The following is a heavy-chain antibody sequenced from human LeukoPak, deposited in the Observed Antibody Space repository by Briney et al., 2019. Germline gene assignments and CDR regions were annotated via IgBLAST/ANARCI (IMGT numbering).Heavy chain of an antibody. Sequence: GGSLRLSCAASGFTLSSYWMSWVRQAPGKGLEWVANIKQDGSGKYYVDSVKGRFTISRDNAKNSLYLQMNSLRAEDTAVYYCARDTPWDYYDSSGPNSDYGMDVWGQGTTVTVSS. D-gene: IGHD3-22*01. CDR2: IKQDGSGK. J-gene: IGHJ6*02. CDR3: ARDTPWDYYDSSGPNSDYGMDV. CDR1: GFTLSSYW. V-gene: IGHV3-7*01.